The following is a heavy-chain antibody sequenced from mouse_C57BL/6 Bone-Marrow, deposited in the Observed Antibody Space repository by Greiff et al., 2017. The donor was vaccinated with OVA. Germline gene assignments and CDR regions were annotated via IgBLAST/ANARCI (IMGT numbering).Heavy chain of an antibody. V-gene: IGHV1-58*01. D-gene: IGHD1-1*01. CDR2: IYIGNGYT. J-gene: IGHJ4*01. Sequence: VHVKQSGAELVRPGSSVKMSCKTSGYTFTSYGINWVKQRPGQGLEWIGYIYIGNGYTEYNEKFKGKATLTSDTSSSTAYMQLSSLTSEDSAIYFCARPRYYASRAYYAMDYWGQGTSVTVSS. CDR3: ARPRYYASRAYYAMDY. CDR1: GYTFTSYG.